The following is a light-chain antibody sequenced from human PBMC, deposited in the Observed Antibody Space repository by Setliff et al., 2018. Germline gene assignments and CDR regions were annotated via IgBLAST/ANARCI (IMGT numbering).Light chain of an antibody. Sequence: QSVLTQSPSASGSPGQSVTISCTGTSNDVWGHNYVSWYQQHPGKAPQLIIYDVTKRPSGVPDRFSGSKSGNTASLTVSGLQAEDEAEYYCSSYADSNIFLFGSGTKVTVL. J-gene: IGLJ1*01. V-gene: IGLV2-8*01. CDR1: SNDVWGHNY. CDR2: DVT. CDR3: SSYADSNIFL.